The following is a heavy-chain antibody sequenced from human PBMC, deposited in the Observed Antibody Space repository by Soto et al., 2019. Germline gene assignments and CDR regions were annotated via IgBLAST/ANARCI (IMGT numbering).Heavy chain of an antibody. CDR1: GYTFTSYG. CDR3: ARDHPSSYCTNGVCLGWFDP. J-gene: IGHJ5*02. D-gene: IGHD2-8*01. CDR2: ISAYNGNT. V-gene: IGHV1-18*04. Sequence: ASVKVSCKASGYTFTSYGISWVRQAPGQGLEWMGWISAYNGNTNYAQKLQGRVTMTADTSTSTAYMELRSLRSDDTAVYYCARDHPSSYCTNGVCLGWFDPWGQGTLVTVSS.